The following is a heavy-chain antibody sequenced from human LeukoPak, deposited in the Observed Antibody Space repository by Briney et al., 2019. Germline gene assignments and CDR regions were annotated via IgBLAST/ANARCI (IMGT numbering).Heavy chain of an antibody. J-gene: IGHJ4*02. Sequence: GASVKVSCKASGGTFSSYTIFWVRQAPGQGLEWMGWINPNSGDTKYAQNFQGRVTMTGDTSISTAYMELSGLTSDDTAVYYCARDIWNLRLIYYWGQGTLVTVSS. CDR2: INPNSGDT. CDR3: ARDIWNLRLIYY. D-gene: IGHD3-16*01. CDR1: GGTFSSYT. V-gene: IGHV1-2*02.